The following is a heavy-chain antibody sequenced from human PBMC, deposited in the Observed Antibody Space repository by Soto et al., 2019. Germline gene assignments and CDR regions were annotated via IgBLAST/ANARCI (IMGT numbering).Heavy chain of an antibody. J-gene: IGHJ5*02. CDR1: GYSFTSYW. Sequence: GESLKISCKGSGYSFTSYWIGWVRQMPGKGLEWMGIIYPGDSDTRYSPSFQGQVTISADKSISTAYLQWSSLKASDTAMYYCARRVTMVRGVIIIDWFDPWGQGTLVTVSS. D-gene: IGHD3-10*01. CDR3: ARRVTMVRGVIIIDWFDP. V-gene: IGHV5-51*01. CDR2: IYPGDSDT.